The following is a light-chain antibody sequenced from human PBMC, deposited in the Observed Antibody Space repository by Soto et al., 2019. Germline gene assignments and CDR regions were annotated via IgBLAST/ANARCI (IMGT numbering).Light chain of an antibody. V-gene: IGLV2-14*01. CDR1: SSDVGGYNY. CDR3: SSYTSSSTPHVV. J-gene: IGLJ2*01. Sequence: QSALTQPASVSGSPGQSITISCTGTSSDVGGYNYVSWYQQHPGKAPKLMIYDVSNRPSGVSNRFSGSKSGNKASLTISGLQSEDEGEYYCSSYTSSSTPHVVCGGGTKLTVL. CDR2: DVS.